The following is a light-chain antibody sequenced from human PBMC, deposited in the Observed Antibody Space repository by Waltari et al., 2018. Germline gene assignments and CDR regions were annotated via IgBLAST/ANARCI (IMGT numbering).Light chain of an antibody. CDR1: SSTNGINT. Sequence: QSVLTQPPLASGTPGQRVPLFCFGNSSTNGINTVTRYQQLPGTAPKLLIYANYHRPSGVPDRFSASKSDTSASLAISGLQSEDEADYFCATWDDSLNGRVFGGGTKLAVL. J-gene: IGLJ3*02. CDR3: ATWDDSLNGRV. CDR2: ANY. V-gene: IGLV1-44*01.